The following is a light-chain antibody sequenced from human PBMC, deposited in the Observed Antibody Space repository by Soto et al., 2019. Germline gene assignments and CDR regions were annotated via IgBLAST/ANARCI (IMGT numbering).Light chain of an antibody. J-gene: IGKJ1*01. CDR2: GAS. V-gene: IGKV3-20*01. Sequence: EIVLTQSPGTLSLSPGERATLSCRASQSVSSRSLAWYQQKPGQAPRLLFYGASSRATGIPDRFSGSVSGTDFTLTISRLEPEDFAVYYCQQYGSSLRTFGQGTKVEI. CDR1: QSVSSRS. CDR3: QQYGSSLRT.